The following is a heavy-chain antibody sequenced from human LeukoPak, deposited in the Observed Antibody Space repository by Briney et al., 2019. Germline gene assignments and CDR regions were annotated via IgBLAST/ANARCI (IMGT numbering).Heavy chain of an antibody. CDR2: IRTDGTI. V-gene: IGHV3-69-1*01. D-gene: IGHD2/OR15-2a*01. Sequence: PGGSLRLSCEASGFTSFDFPMNWVRKAPGKGLEWVSHIRTDGTITYADSVKGRFTISRDDAKTSVYLQMNSLRDEDTAIYYCARDNIWAFDIWGHGTMVTVAS. CDR3: ARDNIWAFDI. J-gene: IGHJ3*02. CDR1: GFTSFDFP.